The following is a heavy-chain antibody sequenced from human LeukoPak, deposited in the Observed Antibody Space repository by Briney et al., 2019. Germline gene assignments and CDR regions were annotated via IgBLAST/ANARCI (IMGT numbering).Heavy chain of an antibody. D-gene: IGHD2-2*01. CDR2: INPNSGGT. CDR1: GYTFTGYY. J-gene: IGHJ5*02. Sequence: ASVKVSCKASGYTFTGYYMHWVRQAPGQGLEWMGWINPNSGGTNYAQKFQGRVTMTRDTSISTAYMELSRLRSDDTAVYYCARNFDIYCSSTSCTIPFNWFDPWGQGTLVTVSS. CDR3: ARNFDIYCSSTSCTIPFNWFDP. V-gene: IGHV1-2*02.